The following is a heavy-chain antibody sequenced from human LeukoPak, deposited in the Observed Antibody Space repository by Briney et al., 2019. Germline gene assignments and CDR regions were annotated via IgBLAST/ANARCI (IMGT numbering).Heavy chain of an antibody. Sequence: SETLSLTCTVSGGSISSSSYYWGWIRQPPGKGLEWIGSIYYSGSTYYNPSLKSRVTISVDTSKNQFSLKLSSVTAANTAVYFCARLGFSTGIAVPNWFDPWGQGTLVTVSS. D-gene: IGHD6-19*01. CDR1: GGSISSSSYY. CDR2: IYYSGST. J-gene: IGHJ5*02. CDR3: ARLGFSTGIAVPNWFDP. V-gene: IGHV4-39*01.